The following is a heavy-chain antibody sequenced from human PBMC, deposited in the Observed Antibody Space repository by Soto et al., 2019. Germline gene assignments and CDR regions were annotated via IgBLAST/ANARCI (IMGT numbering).Heavy chain of an antibody. V-gene: IGHV5-51*01. J-gene: IGHJ6*02. Sequence: PGESLKISCKGSGYSFTSYWIGWVRQMPGKGLEWMGIIYPGDPDTRYSPSFQGRVTISADKSISTAYLQWSSLKASDTAMYYCARRGVRLGYCSSTSCYPRYYYGMDVWGQGTTVTVSS. D-gene: IGHD2-2*01. CDR3: ARRGVRLGYCSSTSCYPRYYYGMDV. CDR2: IYPGDPDT. CDR1: GYSFTSYW.